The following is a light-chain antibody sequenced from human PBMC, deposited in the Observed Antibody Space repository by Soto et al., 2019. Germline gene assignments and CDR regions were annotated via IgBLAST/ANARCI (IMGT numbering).Light chain of an antibody. V-gene: IGKV3-15*01. Sequence: EIARPQSPATLFVSPGERATLSCRASQSVSSNLAWYQQKPGQAPRLLIYGASTRATGIPARFSGSGSGTEFTLTISSLQSEDFAVYYCQQYNNWPRTFGQGTKV. J-gene: IGKJ1*01. CDR3: QQYNNWPRT. CDR2: GAS. CDR1: QSVSSN.